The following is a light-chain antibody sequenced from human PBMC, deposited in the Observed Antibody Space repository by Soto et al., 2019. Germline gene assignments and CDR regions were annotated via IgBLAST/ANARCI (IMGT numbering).Light chain of an antibody. CDR1: QSISRE. J-gene: IGKJ4*01. CDR2: AAS. CDR3: QQFDDLPLT. Sequence: DIQLTQSPSSLSASVGDRVTMTCRASQSISRELNWYQQKPGKAPKLLIYAASTLQSGVPSRFSGSGSGTDFTLTISSLQPEDVATYYCQQFDDLPLTFGGGTKWIS. V-gene: IGKV1-39*01.